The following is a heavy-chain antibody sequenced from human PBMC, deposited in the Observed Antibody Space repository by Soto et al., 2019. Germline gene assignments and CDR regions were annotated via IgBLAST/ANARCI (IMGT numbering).Heavy chain of an antibody. CDR1: GDSISSGGYY. CDR2: NYYSGST. V-gene: IGHV4-31*03. CDR3: ARDHVLGGSNYYYYAMDG. J-gene: IGHJ6*02. Sequence: QVQLQESGPGLVKPSQTLSLTCTVSGDSISSGGYYGSWIRQHPGKGLEWIGYNYYSGSTYYNPSLKSRVNLSADTSKNQCSLKLSSVTAADTAVYYCARDHVLGGSNYYYYAMDGWGQGTTVTVSS. D-gene: IGHD3-16*01.